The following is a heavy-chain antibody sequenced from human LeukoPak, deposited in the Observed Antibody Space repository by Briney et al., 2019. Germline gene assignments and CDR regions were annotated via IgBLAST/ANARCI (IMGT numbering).Heavy chain of an antibody. CDR1: GGSISSYY. V-gene: IGHV4-4*07. D-gene: IGHD5-18*01. J-gene: IGHJ4*02. Sequence: SETLSLTCTVSGGSISSYYWSWIRQPAGKGLEWIGRIYTSGSTNYNPSLKSRVTISVDTSKNQFSLKLSSVTAADTAVYYCAILDTAMGIDYWGQGTLVTVSS. CDR3: AILDTAMGIDY. CDR2: IYTSGST.